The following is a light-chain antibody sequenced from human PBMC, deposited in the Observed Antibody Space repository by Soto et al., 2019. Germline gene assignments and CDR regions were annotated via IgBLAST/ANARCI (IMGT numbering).Light chain of an antibody. CDR3: AAWDDRLNHYV. V-gene: IGLV1-44*01. CDR1: SSNIGSNR. CDR2: INN. Sequence: QSVLTQPPSASGTPGQRVAISCSGSSSNIGSNRVNWYQQLPGTAPKLLIYINNQRPSGVADRFSGSKSGTSASLAISGLQSEDEADYYCAAWDDRLNHYVFGTGTKLTVL. J-gene: IGLJ1*01.